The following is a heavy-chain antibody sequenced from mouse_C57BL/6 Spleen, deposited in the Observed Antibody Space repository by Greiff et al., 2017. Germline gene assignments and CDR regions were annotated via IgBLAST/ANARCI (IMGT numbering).Heavy chain of an antibody. CDR1: GFTFSDYG. Sequence: EVKLVESGGGLVKPGGSLKLSCAASGFTFSDYGMHWVRQAPEKGLEWVAYISSGSSTIYYADTVKGRFTISRDNAKNTLFLQMTSLRSEDTAMYYCATLLSHAMDYWGQGTSVTVSS. J-gene: IGHJ4*01. V-gene: IGHV5-17*01. CDR2: ISSGSSTI. CDR3: ATLLSHAMDY. D-gene: IGHD2-10*01.